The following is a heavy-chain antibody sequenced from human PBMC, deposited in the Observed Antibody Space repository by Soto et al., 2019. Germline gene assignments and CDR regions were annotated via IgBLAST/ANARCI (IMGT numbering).Heavy chain of an antibody. Sequence: QVQLQESGPGLVKPSGTLSLTCAVSSGSISSSNWWSWVRQPPGKGLEWIGEIYHSGSTNYNPSLKSRVTISVDQSKNQFSLKLSSVTAADTAVYYCARDLFPNIRAFDIWGQGTMVTVSS. J-gene: IGHJ3*02. CDR3: ARDLFPNIRAFDI. CDR1: SGSISSSNW. CDR2: IYHSGST. V-gene: IGHV4-4*02. D-gene: IGHD3-10*02.